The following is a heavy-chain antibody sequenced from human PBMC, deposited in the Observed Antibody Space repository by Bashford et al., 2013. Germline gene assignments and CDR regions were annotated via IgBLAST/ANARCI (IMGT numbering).Heavy chain of an antibody. Sequence: WVRQMPGKGLEWMGIIYPGDSDTRYSPSFQGRVTISADNSITTAYLQWTSLKASDTAIYYCAKASAANAFEIWGQGTVVTVSS. J-gene: IGHJ3*02. CDR2: IYPGDSDT. CDR3: AKASAANAFEI. V-gene: IGHV5-51*01.